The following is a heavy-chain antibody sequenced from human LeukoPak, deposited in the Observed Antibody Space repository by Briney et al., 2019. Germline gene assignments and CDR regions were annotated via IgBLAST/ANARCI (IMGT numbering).Heavy chain of an antibody. Sequence: GGSLRLSCAASGFTFSSYGMHWVRQAPGKGLEWVAVISYDGSNKYYADSVKGRFTISRDNSKNTLYLQMNSLRAEDTAVYYCAKARYYYDSSGHDYWGQGTQVTVSS. CDR3: AKARYYYDSSGHDY. J-gene: IGHJ4*02. CDR1: GFTFSSYG. V-gene: IGHV3-30*18. CDR2: ISYDGSNK. D-gene: IGHD3-22*01.